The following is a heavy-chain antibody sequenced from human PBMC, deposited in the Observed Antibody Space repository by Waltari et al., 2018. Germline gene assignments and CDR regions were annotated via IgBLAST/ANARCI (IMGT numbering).Heavy chain of an antibody. Sequence: QVQLVQSGAEVKKPGASVKVSCKASGYTFSDYAIHWVRQDPGQRPEWMGWINTGNGNIEYSHEFQGRVTISRDTSASTVYMELSSLRSEDMAVYYCARANLFRSRGLTFDIWGQGTMVTVSS. CDR2: INTGNGNI. CDR3: ARANLFRSRGLTFDI. V-gene: IGHV1-3*03. CDR1: GYTFSDYA. J-gene: IGHJ3*02. D-gene: IGHD3-3*01.